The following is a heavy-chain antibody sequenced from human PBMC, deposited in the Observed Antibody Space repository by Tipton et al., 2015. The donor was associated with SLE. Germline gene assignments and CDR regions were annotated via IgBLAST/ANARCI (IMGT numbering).Heavy chain of an antibody. CDR3: ARGRGTSSYYYYYGMDV. CDR2: INHSGST. V-gene: IGHV4-34*01. D-gene: IGHD5-12*01. Sequence: TLSLTCDLYSGSFSGYYWSWIRQPPGKGLEWIGDINHSGSTKYNPSLKSRVTISVDTSKNQFSLKLSSVTAADTAVYYCARGRGTSSYYYYYGMDVWGQGTTVTVSS. J-gene: IGHJ6*02. CDR1: SGSFSGYY.